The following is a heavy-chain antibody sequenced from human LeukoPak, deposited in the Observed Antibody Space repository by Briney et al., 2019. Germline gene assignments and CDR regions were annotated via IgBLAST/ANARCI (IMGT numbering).Heavy chain of an antibody. J-gene: IGHJ4*02. Sequence: SGPTLVNPTQTLTLTCTFSGFSLNTRGVGVGWIRQPPGRALEWLALIYWDDDRRYSPSLKSRLTITKDTSRNQVVPTMTNMDPVDTATYFCAHRKNYYDSSVLDNWGQGTLVTVSS. CDR1: GFSLNTRGVG. V-gene: IGHV2-5*02. CDR3: AHRKNYYDSSVLDN. CDR2: IYWDDDR. D-gene: IGHD3-22*01.